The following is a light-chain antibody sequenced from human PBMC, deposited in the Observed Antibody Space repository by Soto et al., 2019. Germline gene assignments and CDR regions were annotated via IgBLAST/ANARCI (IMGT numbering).Light chain of an antibody. CDR2: GNN. V-gene: IGLV1-44*01. Sequence: QSVLTQPPSASGTPGQRVTISCSGSSSNIGSNTVNWYQQLPGTAPKLLIYGNNQRPSGVPDRFSGSKSGTSASLAISGLQSEDEADYYCAAWDDSLNGFYVFGPGTKLTVL. CDR3: AAWDDSLNGFYV. J-gene: IGLJ1*01. CDR1: SSNIGSNT.